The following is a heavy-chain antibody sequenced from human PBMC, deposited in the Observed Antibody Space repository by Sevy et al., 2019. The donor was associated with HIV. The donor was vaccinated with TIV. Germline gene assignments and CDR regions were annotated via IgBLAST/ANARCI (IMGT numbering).Heavy chain of an antibody. V-gene: IGHV3-15*01. CDR1: GFTFSSAW. CDR2: IKSEFDGGAI. Sequence: GGSLRLSCTASGFTFSSAWMSWVRQAPGKGLEWVGRIKSEFDGGAIDYAAPVKARFTISREDSKNTEYLQMNSLKTEDTAVYYCITDPAYRGYDEEVINYYFYGMDVCGQGTTVTVSS. CDR3: ITDPAYRGYDEEVINYYFYGMDV. J-gene: IGHJ6*02. D-gene: IGHD5-12*01.